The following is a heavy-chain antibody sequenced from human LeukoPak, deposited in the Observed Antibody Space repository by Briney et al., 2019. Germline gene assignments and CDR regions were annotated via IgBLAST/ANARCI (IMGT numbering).Heavy chain of an antibody. D-gene: IGHD1-26*01. CDR1: GFTFSSYG. Sequence: GGSLRLSCAASGFTFSSYGVHWVRQAPAKGLEWVAFIRYDESKTFYGDPVKGRFTVSRDTSKNTLYLQMNSLRAEDTAVYYCAKSHLPNSYSGTYYCDYWGQGTQVTVSS. CDR2: IRYDESKT. V-gene: IGHV3-30*02. J-gene: IGHJ4*02. CDR3: AKSHLPNSYSGTYYCDY.